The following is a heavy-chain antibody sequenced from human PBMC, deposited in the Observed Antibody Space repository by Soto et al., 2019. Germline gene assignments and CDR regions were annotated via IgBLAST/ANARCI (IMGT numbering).Heavy chain of an antibody. CDR1: GFTFSNYA. CDR2: ISGSGDST. CDR3: ARRGSWSYYDY. D-gene: IGHD3-3*01. Sequence: EVQLLESGGGLVQPGGSLRLSCAASGFTFSNYAMNWVRQAPVKGLEWVSVISGSGDSTYHADSVKGRFTISRDNSKNTLYLQLNSLRAEDTAVYYYARRGSWSYYDYGGQGTLVTVSS. V-gene: IGHV3-23*01. J-gene: IGHJ4*02.